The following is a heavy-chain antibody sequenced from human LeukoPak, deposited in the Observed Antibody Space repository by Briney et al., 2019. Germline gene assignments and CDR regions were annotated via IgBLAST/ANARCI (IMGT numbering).Heavy chain of an antibody. V-gene: IGHV1-69*04. Sequence: ASVKVSCKASGGTFSSYAISWVRQAPGQGLEWMGRIIPIFGIANYAQKFQGRVTITADKSTSTAYMELSSLRSEDTAVYYCASAYYYDSSGHLNWFDPWGQGTLVTVSS. CDR2: IIPIFGIA. D-gene: IGHD3-22*01. J-gene: IGHJ5*02. CDR3: ASAYYYDSSGHLNWFDP. CDR1: GGTFSSYA.